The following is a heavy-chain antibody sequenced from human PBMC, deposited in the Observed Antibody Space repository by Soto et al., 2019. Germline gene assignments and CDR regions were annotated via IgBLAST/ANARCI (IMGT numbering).Heavy chain of an antibody. CDR3: ARERLALSYGLDV. J-gene: IGHJ6*02. Sequence: QPGGSLRLSCAASGFTFSSYSMNWVRQAPGKGLEWVSYISGSTNTIYYADSVKGRFTISRDNAKNSLYLQMDSLRDEDTAVYYCARERLALSYGLDVWGQGTTVTVSS. D-gene: IGHD3-9*01. V-gene: IGHV3-48*02. CDR1: GFTFSSYS. CDR2: ISGSTNTI.